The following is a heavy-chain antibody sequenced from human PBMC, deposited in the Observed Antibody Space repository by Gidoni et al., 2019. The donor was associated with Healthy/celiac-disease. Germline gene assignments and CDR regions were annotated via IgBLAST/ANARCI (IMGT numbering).Heavy chain of an antibody. V-gene: IGHV3-23*01. CDR3: AKAPDFWSGYYTY. CDR2: ISGSGGSP. CDR1: GFSFSSYA. J-gene: IGHJ4*02. Sequence: EVQLLESGGGWVQPGGSLRLSCAASGFSFSSYAMSWVRQAPGKGLEWVSAISGSGGSPYYADSVKGRFTISRDNSKNTLYLQMNSLRAEDTAVYYCAKAPDFWSGYYTYWGQGTLVTVSS. D-gene: IGHD3-3*01.